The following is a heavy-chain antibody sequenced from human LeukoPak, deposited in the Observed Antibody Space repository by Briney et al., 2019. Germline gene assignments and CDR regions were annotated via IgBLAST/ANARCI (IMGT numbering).Heavy chain of an antibody. V-gene: IGHV3-7*01. D-gene: IGHD3-10*01. CDR3: TRPPPLWFGDVDV. CDR2: IKQDGSQK. CDR1: GFTFSRYW. Sequence: GGSLRLSCAASGFTFSRYWMSWVRQAPGKGLEWVANIKQDGSQKSYVDSVKGRFTISRDNANILLYLQMNSLRAEDTAVYYCTRPPPLWFGDVDVWGKGTTVTISS. J-gene: IGHJ6*04.